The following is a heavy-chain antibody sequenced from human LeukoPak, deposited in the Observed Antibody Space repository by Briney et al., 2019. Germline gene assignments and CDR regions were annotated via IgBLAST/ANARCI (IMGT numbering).Heavy chain of an antibody. CDR3: AKGDYYDSSGYYLRY. V-gene: IGHV3-53*01. CDR2: IYSGGST. J-gene: IGHJ4*02. D-gene: IGHD3-22*01. Sequence: GGSLRLSCAASGFTVSDNYMNWVRQAPGKGLEWVSIIYSGGSTYYADSVKGRFTISRDNSKNTLSLQMNSLSAEDTAVYYCAKGDYYDSSGYYLRYWGQGTLVTVSS. CDR1: GFTVSDNY.